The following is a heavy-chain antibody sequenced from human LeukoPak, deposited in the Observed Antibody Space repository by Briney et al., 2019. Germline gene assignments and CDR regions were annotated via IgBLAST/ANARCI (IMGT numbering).Heavy chain of an antibody. CDR1: GFTFDDYA. Sequence: QTGGSLRLSCAASGFTFDDYAMHWVRQAPGKGLEWVSVLYTGGGTDHADSVKGRFTISRDNSKNTLSLQMNSLRAEDTAIYYCTRSGYRHPYHFDSWGQGTLVTVSS. J-gene: IGHJ4*02. D-gene: IGHD3-22*01. CDR3: TRSGYRHPYHFDS. CDR2: LYTGGGT. V-gene: IGHV3-53*01.